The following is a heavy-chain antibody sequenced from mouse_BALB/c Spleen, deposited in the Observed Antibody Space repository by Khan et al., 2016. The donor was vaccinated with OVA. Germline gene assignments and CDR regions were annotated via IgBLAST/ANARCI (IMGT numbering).Heavy chain of an antibody. CDR2: IWSDGST. Sequence: VQLKESGPGLVAPSQSLSITFAISGFSLTNYGVHWVRQPPGTGLEWLVVIWSDGSTTYNSALTSRLTVTKDNSKGQVFLEMNSLQTDDTAMYFCARQPYYHYNIMDYWGQGASVTVSS. CDR3: ARQPYYHYNIMDY. CDR1: GFSLTNYG. V-gene: IGHV2-6-1*01. D-gene: IGHD2-10*01. J-gene: IGHJ4*01.